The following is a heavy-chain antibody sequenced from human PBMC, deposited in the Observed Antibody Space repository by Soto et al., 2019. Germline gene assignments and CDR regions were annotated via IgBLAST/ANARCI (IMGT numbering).Heavy chain of an antibody. CDR1: GGTFSSYA. Sequence: QVQLVQSGAEVKKPGSSVKVSCQASGGTFSSYAISWVRQAPGQGLEWMGGIIPIFGTANYAQKFQGRVTITADESTSTAYMELSSLRSEDTVVYYCARVGSDYGDYYYGMDVWGQGTTVTVSS. J-gene: IGHJ6*02. D-gene: IGHD4-17*01. CDR2: IIPIFGTA. CDR3: ARVGSDYGDYYYGMDV. V-gene: IGHV1-69*12.